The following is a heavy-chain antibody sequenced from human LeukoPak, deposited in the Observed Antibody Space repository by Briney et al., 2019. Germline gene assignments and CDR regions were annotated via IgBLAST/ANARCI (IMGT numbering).Heavy chain of an antibody. CDR1: GGSINNYY. J-gene: IGHJ5*01. CDR2: IFYSGRT. Sequence: SETLSLTCSVSGGSINNYYWSWIRQPPGKGLEWIGSIFYSGRTNYNPSLKSRVIISVDTSKNQFSLKLNSVTAADTAVYYCAREDYSGGNNWFDFWGQGTLVTVSS. V-gene: IGHV4-59*01. CDR3: AREDYSGGNNWFDF. D-gene: IGHD4-11*01.